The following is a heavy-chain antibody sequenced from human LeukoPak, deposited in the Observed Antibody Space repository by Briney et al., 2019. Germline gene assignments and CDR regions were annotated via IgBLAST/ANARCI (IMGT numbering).Heavy chain of an antibody. CDR3: ARSSGWRDAFDF. J-gene: IGHJ3*01. CDR2: TYNSGNT. D-gene: IGHD6-19*01. CDR1: GGSISISGFY. Sequence: PSQTLSLTCSVSGGSISISGFYWNWIRQLPGKGLEWLGYTYNSGNTYYNPSFGSRVTISTDTSMNQFFMKSHSVTAADTAVYYCARSSGWRDAFDFWGRGTMVTVSS. V-gene: IGHV4-31*03.